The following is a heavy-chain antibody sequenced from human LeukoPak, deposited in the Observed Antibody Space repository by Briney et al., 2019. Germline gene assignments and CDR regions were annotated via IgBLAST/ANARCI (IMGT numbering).Heavy chain of an antibody. CDR3: ARDRIAARNWFDP. J-gene: IGHJ5*02. V-gene: IGHV3-21*01. D-gene: IGHD6-6*01. CDR2: ISSSSSYI. Sequence: PGGSLRLSCAASGFTFSTYAMSWVRQAPGKGLEWVSPISSSSSYIYYADSVKGRFTISRDNAKNSLYLQMNSLRAEDTAVYYCARDRIAARNWFDPWGQGTLVTVSS. CDR1: GFTFSTYA.